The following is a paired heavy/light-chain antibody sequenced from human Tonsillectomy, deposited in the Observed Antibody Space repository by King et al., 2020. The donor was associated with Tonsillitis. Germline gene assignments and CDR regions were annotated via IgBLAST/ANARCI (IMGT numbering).Heavy chain of an antibody. D-gene: IGHD3-16*01. V-gene: IGHV3-9*01. J-gene: IGHJ6*02. CDR3: AKDWAQGGYDYYAMDV. Sequence: EVQLVESGGGLVQPGRSLRLSCAASGFTFDDYVMHWVRQAPGKGLEWVSGISWNSGSIGYADSVKGRFTISRDNAKKSLYLQMKSLRAEDTALYYCAKDWAQGGYDYYAMDVWGQGTTVTVSS. CDR2: ISWNSGSI. CDR1: GFTFDDYV.
Light chain of an antibody. Sequence: QSVVTQPPSVSGAPGQRVTISCTGSSSNIGAGYDIHWYQQLPGKAPKLLIYGNSNRPSGVPDRFSGSKSGTSASLAITGLQAEDEADYYCQSYDSSLSGYVFGTGTKVTVL. CDR2: GNS. J-gene: IGLJ1*01. V-gene: IGLV1-40*01. CDR1: SSNIGAGYD. CDR3: QSYDSSLSGYV.